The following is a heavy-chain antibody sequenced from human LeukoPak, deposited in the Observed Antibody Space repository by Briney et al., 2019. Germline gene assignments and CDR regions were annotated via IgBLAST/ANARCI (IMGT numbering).Heavy chain of an antibody. CDR2: TYYRSKWYN. CDR1: GDSVSSKSAA. D-gene: IGHD3-10*01. Sequence: SQTLSLTCAISGDSVSSKSAAWNWIRQSPSRGLEWLGRTYYRSKWYNDYAVPVKSRITINSDTSKNQFSLQLNSVTPEDTAVYYCARGIYGSGVYYYYYGMDVWGHGTTVTVSS. CDR3: ARGIYGSGVYYYYYGMDV. J-gene: IGHJ6*02. V-gene: IGHV6-1*01.